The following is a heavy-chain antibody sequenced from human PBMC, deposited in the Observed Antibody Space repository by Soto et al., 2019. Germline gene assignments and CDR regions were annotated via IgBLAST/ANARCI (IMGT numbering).Heavy chain of an antibody. CDR2: IIPILGIA. J-gene: IGHJ4*02. CDR3: ARRVSSGWYYFDY. Sequence: ASVKVSCKASGGTFSSYAISWVRQAPGQGLEWMGRIIPILGIANYAQKFQGRVTITADKSTSTAYMELSSLRSEDTAVYYCARRVSSGWYYFDYWGQGTLVTVSS. D-gene: IGHD6-19*01. CDR1: GGTFSSYA. V-gene: IGHV1-69*04.